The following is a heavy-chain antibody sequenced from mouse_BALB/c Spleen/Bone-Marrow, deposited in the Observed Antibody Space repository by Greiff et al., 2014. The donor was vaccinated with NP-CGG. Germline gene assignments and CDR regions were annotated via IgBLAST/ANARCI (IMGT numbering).Heavy chain of an antibody. Sequence: EVKLVESGGGLVQPGGSLRLSCATSGVTLTDYYMSWVRQPPGKALEWLGFIRNKANGNTTEYSASVKGRFTISRDNSQSILYLQMNTLRAEDSATYYCARDINDGYYWYFDVWGAGTTVTVSS. V-gene: IGHV7-3*02. CDR3: ARDINDGYYWYFDV. J-gene: IGHJ1*01. CDR2: IRNKANGNTT. CDR1: GVTLTDYY. D-gene: IGHD2-3*01.